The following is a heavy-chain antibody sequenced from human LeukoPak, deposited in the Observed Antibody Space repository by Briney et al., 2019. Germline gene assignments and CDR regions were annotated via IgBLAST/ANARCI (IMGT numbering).Heavy chain of an antibody. J-gene: IGHJ4*02. CDR2: ISAYNGNT. CDR1: GYTLTSYG. CDR3: ARDPLYSSSWPFDY. V-gene: IGHV1-18*01. Sequence: ASVKVSCKASGYTLTSYGISWVRQAPGQGLEWMGWISAYNGNTNYAQKLQGRVTMTTDTSTSTAYMELRSLRSDDTAVYYCARDPLYSSSWPFDYWGQGTLVTVSS. D-gene: IGHD6-13*01.